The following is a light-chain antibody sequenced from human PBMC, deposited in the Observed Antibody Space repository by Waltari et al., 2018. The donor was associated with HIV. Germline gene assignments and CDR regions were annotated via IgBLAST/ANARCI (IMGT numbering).Light chain of an antibody. CDR2: AAS. Sequence: EIQMNQSPSSLSASVGDRVTIPCRASQSISSYLNWYQPKPGQAPKLLIYAASSLQSGVPSRFSGGGSGTDFTLTISSLQPEDFATYYCQQSYSPPPITFGQGTRLEIK. J-gene: IGKJ5*01. CDR3: QQSYSPPPIT. V-gene: IGKV1-39*01. CDR1: QSISSY.